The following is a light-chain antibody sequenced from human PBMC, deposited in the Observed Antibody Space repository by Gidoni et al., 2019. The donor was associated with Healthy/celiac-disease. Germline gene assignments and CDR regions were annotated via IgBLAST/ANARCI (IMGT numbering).Light chain of an antibody. CDR3: QQYGSSPYT. Sequence: EIVFTQSPGTLSLSPGERATLSCRARQSVSSSYLAWYQQKPGQAPRLLSYGASSRATGIPDRFSGSGSGTDFTLTISRLEPEDFAVYYCQQYGSSPYTFXXXTKVEIK. CDR1: QSVSSSY. V-gene: IGKV3-20*01. CDR2: GAS. J-gene: IGKJ1*01.